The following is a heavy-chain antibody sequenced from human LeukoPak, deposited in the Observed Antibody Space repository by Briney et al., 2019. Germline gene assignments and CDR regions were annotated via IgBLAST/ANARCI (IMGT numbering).Heavy chain of an antibody. D-gene: IGHD1-1*01. V-gene: IGHV3-23*01. CDR1: GFTFSSYA. CDR2: ISGSGGST. Sequence: QSGGSLRLSCAASGFTFSSYAMSWVRQAPGKGLEWVSAISGSGGSTYYADSVKGRFTISRDNAKNTLYLQMNSLRAEDTAAYYCARGTSYFDYWGQGTLVTVSS. CDR3: ARGTSYFDY. J-gene: IGHJ4*02.